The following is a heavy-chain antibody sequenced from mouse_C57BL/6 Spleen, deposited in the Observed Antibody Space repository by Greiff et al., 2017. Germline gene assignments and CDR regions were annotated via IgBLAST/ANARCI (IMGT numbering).Heavy chain of an antibody. V-gene: IGHV1-53*01. J-gene: IGHJ2*01. Sequence: VQLQQPGTELVKPGASVKLSCKASGYNFTSYWMHWVKQRPGQGLEWIVNITPSKGGPNYNETFKSKATRTVDKSYSTADMQLSSLTSEDSAVSYCARYAIYYGYCFDYWGQGTTLTVSS. CDR1: GYNFTSYW. D-gene: IGHD2-2*01. CDR2: ITPSKGGP. CDR3: ARYAIYYGYCFDY.